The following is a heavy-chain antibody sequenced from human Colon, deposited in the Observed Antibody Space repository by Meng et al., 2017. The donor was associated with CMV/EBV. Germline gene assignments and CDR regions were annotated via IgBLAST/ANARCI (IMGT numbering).Heavy chain of an antibody. V-gene: IGHV3-74*01. CDR1: GFTFSSYW. CDR2: INTDGTTI. J-gene: IGHJ6*02. Sequence: GESLKISCAASGFTFSSYWMHWVRQAPGKGLVWVSRINTDGTTISYADSVKGRFTVSRDNSKNTLYLQMNSLRAEDTALYYCAKETRYPDYSYGMDVWGQGTTVTVSS. D-gene: IGHD1-1*01. CDR3: AKETRYPDYSYGMDV.